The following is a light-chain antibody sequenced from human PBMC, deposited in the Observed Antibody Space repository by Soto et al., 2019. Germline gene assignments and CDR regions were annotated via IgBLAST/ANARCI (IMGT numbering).Light chain of an antibody. CDR1: QGISNY. J-gene: IGKJ1*01. V-gene: IGKV1-27*01. CDR2: AAS. Sequence: DIQMTPDPSSLPAPVGDIATITHRASQGISNYLAWYQQKPGKVPKLLIYAASTLQSGVPSRSNGSGSGADIDLTISSLQPEDVATYTYQKYNSAPPSAFGQGNKVE. CDR3: QKYNSAPPSA.